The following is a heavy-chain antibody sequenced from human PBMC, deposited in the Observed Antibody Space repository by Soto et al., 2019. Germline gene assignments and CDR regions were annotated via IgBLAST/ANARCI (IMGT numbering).Heavy chain of an antibody. CDR1: GFTFSSYG. CDR3: AAPRGGVVDAPDAFDI. CDR2: ISYDGSNK. Sequence: QVQLVESGGGVVQPGRSLRLSCAASGFTFSSYGMHWVRQAPGKGLEWVAVISYDGSNKYYADSVKGRFTISRDNSKNTLYLQMKRLRAGETGVYYCAAPRGGVVDAPDAFDIWGQGTMVTVSS. V-gene: IGHV3-30*03. J-gene: IGHJ3*02. D-gene: IGHD2-8*02.